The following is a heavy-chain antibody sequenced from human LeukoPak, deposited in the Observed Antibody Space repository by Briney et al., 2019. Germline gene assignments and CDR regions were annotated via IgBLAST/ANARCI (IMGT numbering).Heavy chain of an antibody. D-gene: IGHD3-10*01. Sequence: GGSLRLSCAASGFIFRSYAISWVRQAPGKGLEWVSGISSDGDFTYYADSVKGRFTISRDNSKNTLYLQMNSLRAEDTAVYYCAKGGLLWFRENFDYWGQGSLVIVSS. V-gene: IGHV3-23*01. CDR1: GFIFRSYA. CDR2: ISSDGDFT. CDR3: AKGGLLWFRENFDY. J-gene: IGHJ4*02.